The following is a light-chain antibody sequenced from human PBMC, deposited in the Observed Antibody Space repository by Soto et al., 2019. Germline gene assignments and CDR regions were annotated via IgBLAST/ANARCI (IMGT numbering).Light chain of an antibody. V-gene: IGKV1-9*01. CDR1: QVISPS. J-gene: IGKJ5*01. CDR2: SAA. Sequence: DLQLTHSPSFLSPSIGESVTITFRASQVISPSLAWYQVKPPEAPNLLLYSAATLESGVPSTCIATVAATEFSPTITSRLPADVATYYCQQLYDAPFTFGQGTRLEI. CDR3: QQLYDAPFT.